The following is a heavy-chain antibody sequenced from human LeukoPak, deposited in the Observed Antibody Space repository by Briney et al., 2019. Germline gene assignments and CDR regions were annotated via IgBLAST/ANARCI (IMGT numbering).Heavy chain of an antibody. CDR2: IYPGDSDT. CDR3: ARHSARIAAAGTVAVPLDY. J-gene: IGHJ4*02. CDR1: GYSFTSYW. Sequence: GESLKISCKGSGYSFTSYWIGWVRQMPGKGLEWMGIIYPGDSDTRYSPSFQGQVTISADKSISTAYLQWSSLKASDTAMYYCARHSARIAAAGTVAVPLDYWGREPWSPSPQ. D-gene: IGHD6-13*01. V-gene: IGHV5-51*01.